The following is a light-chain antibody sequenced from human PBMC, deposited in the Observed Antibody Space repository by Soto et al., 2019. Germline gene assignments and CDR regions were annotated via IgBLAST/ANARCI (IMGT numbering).Light chain of an antibody. CDR1: QDIRSY. V-gene: IGKV1-39*01. CDR2: ATS. CDR3: QQGYSTQWT. J-gene: IGKJ1*01. Sequence: DIQMTQSPSSLSASVGDRVSITCRASQDIRSYLHWYQQKPGKAPELLIYATSNVQSGATPRFSASGSGTDFTLTISSLQPEDFATYYCQQGYSTQWTSGQGNKVEIK.